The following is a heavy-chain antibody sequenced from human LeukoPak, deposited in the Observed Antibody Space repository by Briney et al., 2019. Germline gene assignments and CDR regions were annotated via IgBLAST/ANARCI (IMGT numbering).Heavy chain of an antibody. CDR2: ISWNSGSI. CDR1: GFTFDDYA. V-gene: IGHV3-9*03. Sequence: PGRSLRLSCAASGFTFDDYAMHWVRQAPGKGLEWVSGISWNSGSIGYADSVKGRFTISRDNAKSTLYLQMNSLRADDMALYYCTRASGYSSGAVDYWGQETLVTVSS. CDR3: TRASGYSSGAVDY. D-gene: IGHD5-18*01. J-gene: IGHJ4*02.